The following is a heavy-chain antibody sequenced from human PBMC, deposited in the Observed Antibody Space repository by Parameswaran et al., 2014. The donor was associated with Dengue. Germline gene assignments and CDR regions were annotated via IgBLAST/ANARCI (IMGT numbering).Heavy chain of an antibody. V-gene: IGHV1-46*03. CDR2: INPSGGRA. CDR3: IRMGSSNWQFDL. Sequence: WVRQAPGQGLEWMGIINPSGGRATYAQKFQGRVTMTRDTSTSTVDMELNSLRSEDTAVYYCIRMGSSNWQFDLWGQGTLVTVSS. J-gene: IGHJ4*02. D-gene: IGHD3-10*01.